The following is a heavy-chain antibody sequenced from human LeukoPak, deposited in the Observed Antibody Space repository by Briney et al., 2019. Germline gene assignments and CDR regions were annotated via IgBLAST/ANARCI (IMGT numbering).Heavy chain of an antibody. J-gene: IGHJ4*02. V-gene: IGHV3-11*04. CDR2: ISSSGSSI. CDR3: ATQHSSGWYGWAY. Sequence: GGSLRLSCAASGFTFSDHYMSWIRQAPGKGLDWLSYISSSGSSIKYAGSVKGRFTISRDNAQNSLYLHMNSLRADDTAVYYCATQHSSGWYGWAYWGQRTLVTVSS. CDR1: GFTFSDHY. D-gene: IGHD6-19*01.